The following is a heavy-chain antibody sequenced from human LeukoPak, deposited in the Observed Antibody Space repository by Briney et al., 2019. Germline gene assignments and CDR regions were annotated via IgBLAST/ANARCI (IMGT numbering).Heavy chain of an antibody. CDR3: ARDLQVRGVYFDY. J-gene: IGHJ4*02. V-gene: IGHV3-48*03. CDR2: ISSRGTTI. D-gene: IGHD3-10*01. Sequence: GGSLRLSCAASGFTFSSYEENWIRQAPGKGLEWVSYISSRGTTIFYADSVRGRFTISRDNAKNSLYLEMNSLRAEDTAVYYCARDLQVRGVYFDYWGQGTLVTVSS. CDR1: GFTFSSYE.